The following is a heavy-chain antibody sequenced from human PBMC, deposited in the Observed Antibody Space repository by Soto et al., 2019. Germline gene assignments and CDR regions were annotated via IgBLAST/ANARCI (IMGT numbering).Heavy chain of an antibody. V-gene: IGHV4-4*02. CDR2: SYHSGST. J-gene: IGHJ6*02. D-gene: IGHD6-13*01. CDR3: ARGMQQQGLDYYYGMDV. Sequence: QVQLQESGPGLVKPSGTLSLTCAVSGGSISSSNWWSWVRQPPGKGLEWIGESYHSGSTNYNPSLKSRVTISVDKPKHQFSLKLSSVTAADTAVYYCARGMQQQGLDYYYGMDVWGQGTTVTVSS. CDR1: GGSISSSNW.